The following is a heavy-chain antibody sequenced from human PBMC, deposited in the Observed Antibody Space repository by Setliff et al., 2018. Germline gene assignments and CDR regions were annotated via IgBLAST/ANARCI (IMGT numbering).Heavy chain of an antibody. CDR3: AGESTAKNFWGEYSDY. Sequence: ASVKVSCKASGYTFTTYYMHWVRQAPGQGLEWMGVINPSDGSTTYAQKFQGRVNMTRDTSTNTVYMQLSSLRSEDTAVYYCAGESTAKNFWGEYSDYWGQGTLVTVSS. V-gene: IGHV1-46*01. J-gene: IGHJ4*02. CDR2: INPSDGST. CDR1: GYTFTTYY. D-gene: IGHD3-3*01.